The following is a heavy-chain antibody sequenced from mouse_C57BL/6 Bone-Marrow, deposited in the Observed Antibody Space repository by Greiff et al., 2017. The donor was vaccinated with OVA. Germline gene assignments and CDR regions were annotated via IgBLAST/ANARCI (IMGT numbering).Heavy chain of an antibody. Sequence: VQLQQSGPVLVKPGASVKMSCKASGYTFTDYYMNWVKQSHGQSLEWIGVINPYNGGTSYTQKFTGKATLTVAKSSSTAYLELNSLTSEDSAVYDDESGSNPAWFAYWGQGTLVTVSA. V-gene: IGHV1-19*01. CDR1: GYTFTDYY. D-gene: IGHD2-5*01. CDR2: INPYNGGT. J-gene: IGHJ3*01. CDR3: ESGSNPAWFAY.